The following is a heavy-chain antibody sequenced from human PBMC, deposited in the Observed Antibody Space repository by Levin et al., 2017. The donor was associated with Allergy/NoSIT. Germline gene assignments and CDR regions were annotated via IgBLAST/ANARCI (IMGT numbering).Heavy chain of an antibody. CDR3: ANFHGGRDFDI. V-gene: IGHV3-9*01. J-gene: IGHJ3*02. CDR2: ISWNSGNI. Sequence: HSGGSLRLSCAASGFNFDDYAMHWVRQAPGKGLEWVSGISWNSGNIGYADSVKGRFTISRDNAKDSLYLQMNSLRAEDTALYYCANFHGGRDFDIWGQGTMVTVSS. CDR1: GFNFDDYA.